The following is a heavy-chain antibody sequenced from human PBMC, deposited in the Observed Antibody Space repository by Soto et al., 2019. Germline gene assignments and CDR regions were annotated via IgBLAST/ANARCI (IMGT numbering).Heavy chain of an antibody. Sequence: ETLSLTCTVSGGSISSSSYYWGWIRQPPGKGLEWIGSIYYSGSTYYNPSLKSRVTISVDTSKNQFSLKLSSVTAADTAVYYCARYRPNSLTDYWGQGTLVTVSS. V-gene: IGHV4-39*01. CDR2: IYYSGST. CDR3: ARYRPNSLTDY. D-gene: IGHD2-15*01. J-gene: IGHJ4*02. CDR1: GGSISSSSYY.